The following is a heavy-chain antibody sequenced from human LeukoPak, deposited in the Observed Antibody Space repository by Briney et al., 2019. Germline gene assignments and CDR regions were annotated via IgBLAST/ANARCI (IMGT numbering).Heavy chain of an antibody. V-gene: IGHV4-59*12. D-gene: IGHD3-22*01. CDR2: IYYSGYT. J-gene: IGHJ6*03. Sequence: SETLSLTCTVSGGSISSYYWSWIRQPPGKGLEWIGYIYYSGYTNYNPSLKSRVTISVDTSKNQFSLKLSSVTAADTAVYYCARSSPTYYYDSSGYLYYYYYMDVWGKGTTVTISS. CDR3: ARSSPTYYYDSSGYLYYYYYMDV. CDR1: GGSISSYY.